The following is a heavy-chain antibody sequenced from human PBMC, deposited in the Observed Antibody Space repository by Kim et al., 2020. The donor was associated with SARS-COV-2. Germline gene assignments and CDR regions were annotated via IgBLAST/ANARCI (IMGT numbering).Heavy chain of an antibody. CDR3: ARDSGGGFDY. J-gene: IGHJ4*02. V-gene: IGHV3-30-3*01. D-gene: IGHD1-26*01. Sequence: KKNSADSVKRRLTISRDNAKNTLELQMNSLRAGDTAVYYCARDSGGGFDYWGQGTLVTVSS. CDR2: KK.